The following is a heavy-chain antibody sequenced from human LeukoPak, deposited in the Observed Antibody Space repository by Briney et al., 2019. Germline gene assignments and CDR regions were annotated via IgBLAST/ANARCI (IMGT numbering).Heavy chain of an antibody. CDR1: GGSISSGGYY. J-gene: IGHJ3*02. Sequence: KPSETLSLTCTVSGGSISSGGYYWSWIRQHPGKGLEWIGYIYYSGSTYYNPSLKSRVTISVDTSKNQFSLKLSSVTAADTAVYYCARGFDAHNAFDIWGQGTMVTVSS. CDR3: ARGFDAHNAFDI. V-gene: IGHV4-31*03. CDR2: IYYSGST. D-gene: IGHD3-9*01.